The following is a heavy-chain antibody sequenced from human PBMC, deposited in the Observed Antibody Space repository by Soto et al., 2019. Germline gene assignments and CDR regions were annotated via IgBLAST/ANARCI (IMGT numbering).Heavy chain of an antibody. V-gene: IGHV1-69*13. CDR1: GGTFDNYV. J-gene: IGHJ4*02. CDR2: IIPSSETT. CDR3: ARRRVSPIHFLRFDD. Sequence: SVKVSCKASGGTFDNYVLNWVRQAPGQGLEWVGGIIPSSETTNYAQKFQGRLTLIADANIVYMELSSLRTDDTAIYYCARRRVSPIHFLRFDDWGQGTLVTVSS. D-gene: IGHD3-3*02.